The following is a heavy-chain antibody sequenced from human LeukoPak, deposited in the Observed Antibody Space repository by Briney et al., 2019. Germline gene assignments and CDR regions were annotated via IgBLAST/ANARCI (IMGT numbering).Heavy chain of an antibody. D-gene: IGHD3-22*01. CDR2: IHYSGST. Sequence: SETLSLTCTVSGGSISSGSHYWRWIRQPPGTGREWIGYIHYSGSTNYNPSLKSRVTISLDTSKNQFSLKLSSVSAADTAVYYCARDDTSGLEGVWGQGTLVTVSS. CDR1: GGSISSGSHY. J-gene: IGHJ4*02. V-gene: IGHV4-61*01. CDR3: ARDDTSGLEGV.